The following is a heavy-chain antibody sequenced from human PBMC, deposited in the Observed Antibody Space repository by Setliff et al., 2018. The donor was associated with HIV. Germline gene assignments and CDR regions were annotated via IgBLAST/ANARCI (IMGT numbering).Heavy chain of an antibody. D-gene: IGHD2-15*01. J-gene: IGHJ4*02. CDR3: TADLPDSAPYCFDY. Sequence: PGGSLRLSCVVSGFTFTNAWMNWVRQAPGKGLEWLGRIRTKTDGGTADYAAPVKGRFTISRDDSKNVVSLQMDSLKTEDTAVYYCTADLPDSAPYCFDYWGQGALVTVSS. V-gene: IGHV3-15*07. CDR2: IRTKTDGGTA. CDR1: GFTFTNAW.